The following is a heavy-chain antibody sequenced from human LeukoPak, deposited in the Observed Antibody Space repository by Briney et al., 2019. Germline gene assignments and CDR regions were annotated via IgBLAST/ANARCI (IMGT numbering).Heavy chain of an antibody. J-gene: IGHJ4*02. D-gene: IGHD6-13*01. CDR2: IYYSGST. Sequence: SETLSLTCTVSGGSINSYYWSWIRQPPGKGLEWIGYIYYSGSTNYNPSLKSRVTISVDTSKNQFSLRLSSVTAADAAVYYCARVTGYMTEDYFDYWGQGTLITVSS. CDR3: ARVTGYMTEDYFDY. V-gene: IGHV4-59*01. CDR1: GGSINSYY.